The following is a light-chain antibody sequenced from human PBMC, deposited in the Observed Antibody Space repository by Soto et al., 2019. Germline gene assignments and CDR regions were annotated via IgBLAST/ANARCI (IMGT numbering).Light chain of an antibody. V-gene: IGLV1-40*01. CDR3: QSYDRSLSGYVV. CDR1: SSNIGAGYD. Sequence: QPVLTQPPSVSGAPGQRVTISCTGSSSNIGAGYDVHWYQQLPGTAPKLLIYGNSNRPSGVPDRFSGSKSGTSASLAITGLLAEDEADYYCQSYDRSLSGYVVFGGGTKLTVL. J-gene: IGLJ2*01. CDR2: GNS.